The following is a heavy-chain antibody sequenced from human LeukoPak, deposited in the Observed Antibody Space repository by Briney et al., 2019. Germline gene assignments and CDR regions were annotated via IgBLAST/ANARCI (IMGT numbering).Heavy chain of an antibody. V-gene: IGHV3-30*02. CDR2: IRYDESNK. CDR1: GFTFSSYG. CDR3: ARQKYLRGPDVEYFDY. D-gene: IGHD5/OR15-5a*01. J-gene: IGHJ4*02. Sequence: GGSLRLSCAASGFTFSSYGMHWVRQAPGKGLEWVAFIRYDESNKYYAESVKGRFTISRDNSKNSLYLKMNSLRAEDTAVYYCARQKYLRGPDVEYFDYWGQGTLVTVSS.